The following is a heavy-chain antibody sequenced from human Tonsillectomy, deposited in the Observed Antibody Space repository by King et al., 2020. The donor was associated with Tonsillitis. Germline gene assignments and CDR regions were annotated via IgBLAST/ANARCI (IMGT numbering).Heavy chain of an antibody. CDR2: IYHGGST. CDR3: AREGYYYGSGNYQGY. Sequence: QLQESGPGLVKPSETLFLTCSVFGYSISNGYYWGWIRQPPGRGLEWIASIYHGGSTYCSPSLKSRVTISLDTSKNQFSLKLSSVTAADTAVYYCAREGYYYGSGNYQGYWGQGTLVTVSS. CDR1: GYSISNGYY. J-gene: IGHJ4*02. D-gene: IGHD3-10*01. V-gene: IGHV4-38-2*02.